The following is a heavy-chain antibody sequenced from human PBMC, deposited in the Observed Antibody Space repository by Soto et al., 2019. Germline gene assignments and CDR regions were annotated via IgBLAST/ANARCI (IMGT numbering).Heavy chain of an antibody. D-gene: IGHD5-12*01. CDR1: GGTFSSYT. Sequence: QVQLVQSGAEVKKPGSSVKVSCKASGGTFSSYTISWVRQAPGQGLEWMGRIIPILGIANYAQKFQGRVTGTADKSTSTAYMELSSLRSEDTAVYYCARSSGYDGYYGMDVWGQGTTVTVSS. CDR3: ARSSGYDGYYGMDV. J-gene: IGHJ6*02. CDR2: IIPILGIA. V-gene: IGHV1-69*02.